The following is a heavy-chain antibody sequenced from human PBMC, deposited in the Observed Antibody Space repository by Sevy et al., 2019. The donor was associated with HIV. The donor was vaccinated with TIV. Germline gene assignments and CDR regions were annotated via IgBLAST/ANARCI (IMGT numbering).Heavy chain of an antibody. J-gene: IGHJ3*02. CDR3: AKDISYGGRGRVRGGDAFDI. Sequence: GGSLRLSCAASGFTCDDYAMHWVRQAPGKGLEWVSGISWNSGSIGYANSVKGRFTISRDNAKNSLYLQMNSLRSEDTAWYYCAKDISYGGRGRVRGGDAFDIWVQGSMVTVS. CDR2: ISWNSGSI. V-gene: IGHV3-9*01. CDR1: GFTCDDYA. D-gene: IGHD3-16*01.